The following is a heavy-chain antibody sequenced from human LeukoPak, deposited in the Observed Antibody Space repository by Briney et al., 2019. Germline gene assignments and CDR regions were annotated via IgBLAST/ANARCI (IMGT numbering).Heavy chain of an antibody. CDR2: IYSGGST. CDR3: ARPYYGSGSGDY. CDR1: GFTVSSNY. Sequence: PGGSLRLSCAASGFTVSSNYMSWVRQAPGKGLEWVSVIYSGGSTYCADSVKGRFTISRDNSKNTLYLQTNSLRAEDTAVYYCARPYYGSGSGDYWGQGTLVTVSS. D-gene: IGHD3-10*01. J-gene: IGHJ4*02. V-gene: IGHV3-66*04.